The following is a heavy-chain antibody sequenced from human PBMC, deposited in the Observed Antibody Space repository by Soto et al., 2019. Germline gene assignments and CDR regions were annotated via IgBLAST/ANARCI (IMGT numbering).Heavy chain of an antibody. CDR2: FDPEDGET. D-gene: IGHD3-22*01. CDR1: GYTLTELS. J-gene: IGHJ3*02. V-gene: IGHV1-24*01. CDR3: ATKQVSYYYDSSGYERAFDI. Sequence: ASVKVSCKVSGYTLTELSMHWVRQAPGKGLEWMGGFDPEDGETIYAQKFQGRVTMTEDTSTDTAYMELSSLRSEDTAVYYCATKQVSYYYDSSGYERAFDIWGQGTMVTVSS.